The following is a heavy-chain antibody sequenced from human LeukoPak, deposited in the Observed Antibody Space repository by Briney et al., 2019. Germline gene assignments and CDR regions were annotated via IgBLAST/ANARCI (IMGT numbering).Heavy chain of an antibody. D-gene: IGHD3-10*01. V-gene: IGHV5-10-1*01. J-gene: IGHJ5*02. CDR3: ARTPPLLWFGELLFHTNWFDP. Sequence: GEPLKISCKGSGYSFTSYWISWVRQMPGKGLEWMGRIDPSDSYTYSSPSFQGHVTISADKSICTAYLQWSSLKASDTAMYYCARTPPLLWFGELLFHTNWFDPWGQGTLVTVSS. CDR2: IDPSDSYT. CDR1: GYSFTSYW.